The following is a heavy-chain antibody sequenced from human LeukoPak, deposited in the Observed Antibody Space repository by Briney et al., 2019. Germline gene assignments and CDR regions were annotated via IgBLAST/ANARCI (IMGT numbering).Heavy chain of an antibody. CDR1: GDSISTYH. J-gene: IGHJ4*02. D-gene: IGHD3-3*01. CDR2: IYYSGST. V-gene: IGHV4-59*08. CDR3: SRGSGYYGEDFEY. Sequence: SETLSLTCTVSGDSISTYHWSWPRQPPGKGLEWIGNIYYSGSTYYKPSLKSIVTISVDTSKKQFSLNLSFVTATDTATYDCSRGSGYYGEDFEYWGQGTLVTVSS.